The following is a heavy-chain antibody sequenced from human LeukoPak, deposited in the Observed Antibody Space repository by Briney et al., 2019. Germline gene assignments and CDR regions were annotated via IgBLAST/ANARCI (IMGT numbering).Heavy chain of an antibody. J-gene: IGHJ6*03. CDR3: ARAGEPPYYYCYMDV. D-gene: IGHD7-27*01. V-gene: IGHV4-39*01. CDR1: GGSISSSTYY. CDR2: IYYSGSP. Sequence: PSETLSLTCTVSGGSISSSTYYWGWIRQPPGKGLDWIGSIYYSGSPYYNPSLKSRVTISVDTSKNQFSLKLSSVTAADTAVYYCARAGEPPYYYCYMDVWGKGTTVTVSS.